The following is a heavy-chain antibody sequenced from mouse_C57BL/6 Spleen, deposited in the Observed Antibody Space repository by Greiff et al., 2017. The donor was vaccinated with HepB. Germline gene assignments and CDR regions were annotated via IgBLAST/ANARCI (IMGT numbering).Heavy chain of an antibody. CDR3: ARGVSTRGVGGGYFDY. Sequence: QVQLQQSGAELVKPGASVKISCKASGYSFSSYWMNWVKQRPGKGLEWIGPIYPEDGDTNYNGKFKGKATMTADKSSSTAYMQLSSLTSEDSAVYYCARGVSTRGVGGGYFDYWGQGTTLTVSS. CDR1: GYSFSSYW. CDR2: IYPEDGDT. J-gene: IGHJ2*01. V-gene: IGHV1-80*01. D-gene: IGHD1-1*01.